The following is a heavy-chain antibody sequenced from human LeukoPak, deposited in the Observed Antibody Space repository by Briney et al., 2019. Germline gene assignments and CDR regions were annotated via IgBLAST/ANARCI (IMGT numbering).Heavy chain of an antibody. Sequence: ASVKVSCKSSGYNFVNYFIHWVRQVPGQGLEWMGWISPKGDETRFAQKFQGRFTMTRGTSISTAYMELRGLRSDDTAVYYCARGDMYFEYSGYRSFDHWGQGTLITVSS. D-gene: IGHD5-12*01. J-gene: IGHJ4*02. CDR2: ISPKGDET. CDR3: ARGDMYFEYSGYRSFDH. CDR1: GYNFVNYF. V-gene: IGHV1-2*02.